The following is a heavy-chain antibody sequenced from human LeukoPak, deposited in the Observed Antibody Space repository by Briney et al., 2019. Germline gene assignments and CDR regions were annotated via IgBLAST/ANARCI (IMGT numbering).Heavy chain of an antibody. CDR2: INPNSGGT. CDR3: ARADTTYGSGSYFTFDY. Sequence: ASVKVSCKASGYTFTGYYMHWVRQAPGQGLEWVGWINPNSGGTNYAQKFQGWVTMTRDTSISTAYMELSRLRSDDTAVYYCARADTTYGSGSYFTFDYWGQGTLVTVSS. V-gene: IGHV1-2*04. J-gene: IGHJ4*02. CDR1: GYTFTGYY. D-gene: IGHD3-10*01.